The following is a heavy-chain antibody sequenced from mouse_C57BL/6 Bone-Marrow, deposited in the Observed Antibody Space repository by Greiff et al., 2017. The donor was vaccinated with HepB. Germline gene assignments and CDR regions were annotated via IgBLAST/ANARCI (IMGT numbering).Heavy chain of an antibody. Sequence: QVHVKQPGAELVKPGASVKMSCKASGYTFTSYWITWVKQRPGQGLEWIGDIYPGSGSTNYNEKFKSKATLTVDTSSSTAYMQLSSLTSEDSAVYYCARYGLRRLYFDYWGQGTTLTVSS. CDR1: GYTFTSYW. J-gene: IGHJ2*01. CDR2: IYPGSGST. CDR3: ARYGLRRLYFDY. D-gene: IGHD1-2*01. V-gene: IGHV1-55*01.